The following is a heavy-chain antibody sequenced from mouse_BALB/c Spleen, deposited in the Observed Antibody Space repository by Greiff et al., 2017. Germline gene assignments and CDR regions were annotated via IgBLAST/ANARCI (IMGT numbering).Heavy chain of an antibody. CDR2: ISSGGST. J-gene: IGHJ1*01. V-gene: IGHV5-6-5*01. CDR3: ARGGGNHWYFDV. D-gene: IGHD2-1*01. CDR1: GFTFSSYA. Sequence: DVMLVESGGGLVKPGGSLKLSCAASGFTFSSYAMSWVRQTPEKRLEWVASISSGGSTYYPDSVKGRFTISRDNARNILYLQMSSLRSEDTAMYYCARGGGNHWYFDVWGAGTTVTVSS.